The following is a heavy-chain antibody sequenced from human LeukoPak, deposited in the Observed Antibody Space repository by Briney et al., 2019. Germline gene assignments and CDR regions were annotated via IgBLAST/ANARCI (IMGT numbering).Heavy chain of an antibody. CDR3: VNGGSYLTK. J-gene: IGHJ4*02. CDR1: GGSISSY. CDR2: IYFTGTT. V-gene: IGHV4-59*01. D-gene: IGHD3-10*01. Sequence: SETLSLTCTVSGGSISSYWSWIRQSPGKGLEWIGYIYFTGTTNYNPSLKSRLTKSIDTSRNQFSLKLSSATAADMAIYYCVNGGSYLTKWGQGTLVTVSS.